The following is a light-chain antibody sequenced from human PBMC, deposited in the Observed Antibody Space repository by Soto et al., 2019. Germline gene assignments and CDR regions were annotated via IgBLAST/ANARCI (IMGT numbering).Light chain of an antibody. CDR3: QQYKDWPPIT. J-gene: IGKJ5*01. V-gene: IGKV3D-15*01. CDR1: QSINNT. CDR2: GAS. Sequence: EVVMTQSPATLSVSPGESATLSCRASQSINNTLAWYQQKPGQAPRLLIYGASTRAIGIPAMFSGRVSGTEFILPISSLQSADFAFYSCQQYKDWPPITFGQGTRLELK.